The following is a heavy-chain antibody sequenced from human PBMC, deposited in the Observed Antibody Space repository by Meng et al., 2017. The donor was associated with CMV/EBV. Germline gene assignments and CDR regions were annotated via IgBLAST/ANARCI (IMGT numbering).Heavy chain of an antibody. Sequence: YTFTDYYIHWVRRAPGQGLEWMGWINPKSDGTSYAQKFQGRVTMTGDTSISTAYMELGSLRSDDTAVYYCARAGRHISSWYSDYFDFWGQGPLVTVSS. CDR2: INPKSDGT. V-gene: IGHV1-2*02. CDR3: ARAGRHISSWYSDYFDF. CDR1: YTFTDYY. J-gene: IGHJ4*02. D-gene: IGHD6-13*01.